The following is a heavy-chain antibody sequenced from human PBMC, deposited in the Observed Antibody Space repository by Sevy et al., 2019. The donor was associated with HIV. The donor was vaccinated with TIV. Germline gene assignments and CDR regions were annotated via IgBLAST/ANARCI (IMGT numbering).Heavy chain of an antibody. Sequence: ASVKVSCKSTGYIFSDYNMHWVRQAPGQGLEWMALINPKSGDTIYAQRFRGRVSMTRDTSMNTAYMELSGLTSDDTAVYYCVRESTTAPKTLLSFDIWGQGTMVTVSS. D-gene: IGHD1-1*01. CDR2: INPKSGDT. V-gene: IGHV1-2*06. J-gene: IGHJ3*02. CDR3: VRESTTAPKTLLSFDI. CDR1: GYIFSDYN.